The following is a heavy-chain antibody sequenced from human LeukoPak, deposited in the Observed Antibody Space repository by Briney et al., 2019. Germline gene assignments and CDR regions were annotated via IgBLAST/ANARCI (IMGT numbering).Heavy chain of an antibody. J-gene: IGHJ4*02. CDR1: GFTFSIYA. V-gene: IGHV3-23*01. Sequence: PGGSLRLSCAASGFTFSIYAMTWVRQAPGKGLEWVSVISCSSDTTYYADSVKGRFTIPRDKSKNTLFLQMNSLRAEDTALYDCAKAPFGSGRGYYFDYWGRGTLVTVSS. D-gene: IGHD3-10*01. CDR2: ISCSSDTT. CDR3: AKAPFGSGRGYYFDY.